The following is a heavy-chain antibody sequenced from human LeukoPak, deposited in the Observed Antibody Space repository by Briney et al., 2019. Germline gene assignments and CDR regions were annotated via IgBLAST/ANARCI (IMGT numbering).Heavy chain of an antibody. V-gene: IGHV7-4-1*02. Sequence: ASVKVSCKASGYTFTSYAMNWVRQAPGQGLEWMGWINTNTGNPTYAQGFTGRFVFSLDTSVSTAYLQISSLKAEDTAVYYCARKLWFGELFEAFDIWGQGTMVTVSS. CDR2: INTNTGNP. J-gene: IGHJ3*02. CDR3: ARKLWFGELFEAFDI. CDR1: GYTFTSYA. D-gene: IGHD3-10*01.